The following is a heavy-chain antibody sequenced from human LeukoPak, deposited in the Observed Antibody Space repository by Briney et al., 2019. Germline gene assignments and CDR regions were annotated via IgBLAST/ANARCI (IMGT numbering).Heavy chain of an antibody. V-gene: IGHV3-33*01. CDR1: GFTFSSYG. Sequence: GGSLRLSCAASGFTFSSYGMHWVRQAPGKGLEWLAVIWYDGSNIYYADSVKGRFAISRDNSKNTLYLQMNSLRAEDTAVYYCARARNNYDSSSYSALDYWGQGTLVTVSS. D-gene: IGHD3-22*01. J-gene: IGHJ4*02. CDR3: ARARNNYDSSSYSALDY. CDR2: IWYDGSNI.